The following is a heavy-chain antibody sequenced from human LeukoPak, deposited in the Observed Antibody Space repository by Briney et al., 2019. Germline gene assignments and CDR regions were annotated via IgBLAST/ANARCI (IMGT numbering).Heavy chain of an antibody. V-gene: IGHV1-46*01. CDR2: INPSGGST. CDR1: GYTFTSYY. D-gene: IGHD2-2*01. Sequence: ASVKVSCKASGYTFTSYYMHWVRQAPGQGLEWMGIINPSGGSTSYAQKFQGRVTMTRDTSTSTVYMELSSLRSEDTAVYYCARDLVVVVPAASGDGHYGVDVWGQGTTVTVSS. J-gene: IGHJ6*02. CDR3: ARDLVVVVPAASGDGHYGVDV.